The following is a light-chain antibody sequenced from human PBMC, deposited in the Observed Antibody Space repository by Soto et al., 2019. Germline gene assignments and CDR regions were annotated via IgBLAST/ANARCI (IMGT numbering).Light chain of an antibody. CDR3: QQRSNWPPYT. CDR2: DAS. Sequence: EIVLTQSPATLSLSPGERATLSCRASQSVSSYLAWYQQKPGQAPRLLIYDASNRATGIPARFSGSGSGTDFTLTISSLEPKDFAVYYCQQRSNWPPYTFGPGTKLEIK. CDR1: QSVSSY. V-gene: IGKV3-11*01. J-gene: IGKJ2*01.